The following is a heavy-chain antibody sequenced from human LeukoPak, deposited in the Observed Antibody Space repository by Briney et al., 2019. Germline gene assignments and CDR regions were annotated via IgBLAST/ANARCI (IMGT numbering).Heavy chain of an antibody. CDR3: ARDNPRYNGAFDI. CDR2: ISSGSSTI. J-gene: IGHJ3*02. D-gene: IGHD3-16*02. Sequence: GGSLRLSCGASGFTFSSYSMKWVREARGRGLEWVLYISSGSSTIYYADSVKGRFTISRDNAKNSLYLQVNSLRDEDTPVYYCARDNPRYNGAFDIWGQGTMVTVS. V-gene: IGHV3-48*02. CDR1: GFTFSSYS.